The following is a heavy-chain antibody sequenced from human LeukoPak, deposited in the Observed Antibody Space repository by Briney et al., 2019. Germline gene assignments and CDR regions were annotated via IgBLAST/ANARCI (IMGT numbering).Heavy chain of an antibody. CDR1: GFTFSSYA. CDR3: AQAQTHNACSGGLCYFVY. Sequence: GGSLRLSCAASGFTFSSYAMSWVRQAPEKGLEWVSAVSGSGASIYYADSVKGRFTISRDNSKNTLYLQMNSLRDEDTALYYCAQAQTHNACSGGLCYFVYWGQGTLVTVSS. CDR2: VSGSGASI. V-gene: IGHV3-23*01. J-gene: IGHJ4*02. D-gene: IGHD2-15*01.